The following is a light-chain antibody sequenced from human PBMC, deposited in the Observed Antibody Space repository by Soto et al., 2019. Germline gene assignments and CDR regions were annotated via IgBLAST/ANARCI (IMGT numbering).Light chain of an antibody. CDR3: QQRSNWPRT. J-gene: IGKJ1*01. CDR2: FGS. Sequence: EIVMTQSPLTLPVTPGEPASISCRSSQSLLYNNTYNYLDWYVQKPGQSPQLLIYFGSNRAPGVPDRFSGSGSGTDFTLTISSLEPEDFAVYYCQQRSNWPRTFGQGTKVDIK. V-gene: IGKV2-28*01. CDR1: QSLLYNNTYNY.